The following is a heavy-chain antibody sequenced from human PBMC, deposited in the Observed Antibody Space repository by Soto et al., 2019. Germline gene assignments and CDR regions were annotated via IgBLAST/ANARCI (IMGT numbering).Heavy chain of an antibody. J-gene: IGHJ4*02. CDR2: INHSGST. CDR1: GGSFSGYY. CDR3: ARVPRHYDYVWGSYRKDYYFDY. V-gene: IGHV4-34*01. D-gene: IGHD3-16*02. Sequence: PSETLSLTCAVYGGSFSGYYWSWIRQPPGKGLEWIGEINHSGSTNYNPSLKNRVTISVDTSKNQFSLKLSSVTAADTAVYYCARVPRHYDYVWGSYRKDYYFDYWGQGTLVTVSS.